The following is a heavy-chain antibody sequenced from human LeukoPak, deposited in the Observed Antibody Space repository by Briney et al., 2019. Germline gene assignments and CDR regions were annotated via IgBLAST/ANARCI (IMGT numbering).Heavy chain of an antibody. J-gene: IGHJ6*03. CDR3: ARGILEVVSDPYYMDV. CDR1: GGSISSSSYY. CDR2: IYYSAST. V-gene: IGHV4-39*07. D-gene: IGHD5-18*01. Sequence: PSETLSLTCTVSGGSISSSSYYWGWIRQPPGKGLEWIGSIYYSASTYYHPSLKSRVTISVDTSKNQFSLKLSSVTAADTAVYYCARGILEVVSDPYYMDVWGKGTTVIVSS.